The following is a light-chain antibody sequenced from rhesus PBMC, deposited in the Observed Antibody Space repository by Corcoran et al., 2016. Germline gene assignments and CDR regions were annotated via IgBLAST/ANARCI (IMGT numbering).Light chain of an antibody. CDR3: MQGTQLPLT. J-gene: IGKJ4*01. V-gene: IGKV2-91*01. Sequence: DIVMTQTPLSLPVTPGEPASISCRSSQSLLHSNGYTYLYWYLQKPGQSPKLLMYFASYRASGLPDRVSGSGSGTDVTLGRSRVEAEDIGVYYCMQGTQLPLTFGGGTKVELK. CDR2: FAS. CDR1: QSLLHSNGYTY.